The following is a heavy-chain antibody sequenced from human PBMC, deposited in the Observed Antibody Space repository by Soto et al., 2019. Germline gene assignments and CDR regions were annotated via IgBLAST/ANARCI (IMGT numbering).Heavy chain of an antibody. J-gene: IGHJ5*02. V-gene: IGHV3-23*01. Sequence: PGGSLRLSCVASGFMFSSYAMSWVRQAPGKGLEWVSAVGGSGYSTYYADSVKGRFTISRDNSKNTLYLQMNSLRAEDTAVYYCARTTGDFWSGPNWFDPWGQGTLVTVS. CDR2: VGGSGYST. D-gene: IGHD3-3*01. CDR3: ARTTGDFWSGPNWFDP. CDR1: GFMFSSYA.